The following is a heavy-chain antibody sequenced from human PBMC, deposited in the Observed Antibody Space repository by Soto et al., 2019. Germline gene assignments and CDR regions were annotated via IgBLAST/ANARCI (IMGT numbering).Heavy chain of an antibody. D-gene: IGHD1-26*01. CDR3: AKDLSYRCQNWFDP. J-gene: IGHJ5*02. CDR1: GFTFSSYA. CDR2: ISGSGGST. Sequence: GGSLRLSCAASGFTFSSYAMSWVRQAPGKGLEWVSAISGSGGSTYYADAVKGRFTISRDNSKNTLYLQMNSLRAEDTAVYYCAKDLSYRCQNWFDPWGQGTLVTVSS. V-gene: IGHV3-23*01.